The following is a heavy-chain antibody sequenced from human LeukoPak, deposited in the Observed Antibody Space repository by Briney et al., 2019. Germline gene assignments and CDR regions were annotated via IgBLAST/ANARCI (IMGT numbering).Heavy chain of an antibody. J-gene: IGHJ4*01. CDR1: GFIFSNYH. Sequence: GGSLRLSCAASGFIFSNYHMNWVRQAPGEGLECISYITNSGTSTSYADSVKGRFTISRDNAKNSLYLQMSSLRVEDTAVYYCATDLGWNDFPPDYWGQGILVAVSS. D-gene: IGHD1-1*01. CDR2: ITNSGTST. CDR3: ATDLGWNDFPPDY. V-gene: IGHV3-48*04.